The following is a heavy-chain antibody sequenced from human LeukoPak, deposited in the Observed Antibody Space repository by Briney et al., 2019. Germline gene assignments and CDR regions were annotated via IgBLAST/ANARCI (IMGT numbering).Heavy chain of an antibody. V-gene: IGHV4-59*02. Sequence: GSLRLSCAASGFTVSSNYMSWVRQAPGKGLEWIAYIFHSGTTHYNPSLKSRVTISADTSKNQFSLKLSSVTAADTAVYYCAREGSGSRVDPWGQGTLVTVSS. CDR2: IFHSGTT. J-gene: IGHJ5*02. CDR3: AREGSGSRVDP. D-gene: IGHD2-15*01. CDR1: GFTVSSNY.